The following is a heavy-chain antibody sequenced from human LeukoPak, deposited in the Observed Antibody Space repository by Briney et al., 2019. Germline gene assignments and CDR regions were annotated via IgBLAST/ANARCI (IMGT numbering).Heavy chain of an antibody. J-gene: IGHJ4*02. V-gene: IGHV4-4*02. Sequence: SETLSLTCAVSGGSISSSNWWSWVRQPPGKGLEWIGEIYHSGSTNYNPSLKSRVTISVDKSKNQFSLKLSSVTAADTAVYYCARGGSYDILTGYYLLDYWGQGTLVTVSS. CDR2: IYHSGST. CDR3: ARGGSYDILTGYYLLDY. CDR1: GGSISSSNW. D-gene: IGHD3-9*01.